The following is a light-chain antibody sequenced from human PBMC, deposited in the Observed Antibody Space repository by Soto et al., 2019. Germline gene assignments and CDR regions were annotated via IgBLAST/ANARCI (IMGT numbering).Light chain of an antibody. CDR3: QSYDSSLSGSV. V-gene: IGLV1-40*01. Sequence: QSALTQPPSVSGAPGQRVTISCTGSSSNIGADYDVHWYQQLPGAAPKLLIRANTHRPSGVPDRFSASKSGTSASLAITGLQADDEADYYCQSYDSSLSGSVFGGGTKLTVI. CDR2: ANT. J-gene: IGLJ3*02. CDR1: SSNIGADYD.